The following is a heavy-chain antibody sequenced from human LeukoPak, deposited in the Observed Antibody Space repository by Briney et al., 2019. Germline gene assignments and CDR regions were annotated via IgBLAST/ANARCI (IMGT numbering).Heavy chain of an antibody. V-gene: IGHV3-21*04. CDR1: GFTFSSYS. CDR3: ARTTPGYSSSWYGPDAFDI. CDR2: ISSSSSYI. J-gene: IGHJ3*02. D-gene: IGHD6-13*01. Sequence: PGGSLRLYCAASGFTFSSYSMNWVRQAPGKGLEWVSSISSSSSYIYYADSAKGRFTISRDNSKNTLYLQMNSLRAEDAAVYYCARTTPGYSSSWYGPDAFDIWGQGTMVTVSS.